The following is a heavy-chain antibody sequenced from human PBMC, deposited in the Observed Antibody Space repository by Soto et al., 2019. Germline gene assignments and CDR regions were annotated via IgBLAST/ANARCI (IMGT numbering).Heavy chain of an antibody. CDR3: ARALGYCSGGSCSLLDYYYYMDV. CDR2: IYYSGST. V-gene: IGHV4-59*08. J-gene: IGHJ6*03. Sequence: SETLSLTCTVSGGSISSYYWSWIRQPPGKGLEWIGYIYYSGSTNYNPSLKSRVTISVDTSKNQFSLKLSSVTAADTAVYYCARALGYCSGGSCSLLDYYYYMDVWGKGTTVTVSS. CDR1: GGSISSYY. D-gene: IGHD2-15*01.